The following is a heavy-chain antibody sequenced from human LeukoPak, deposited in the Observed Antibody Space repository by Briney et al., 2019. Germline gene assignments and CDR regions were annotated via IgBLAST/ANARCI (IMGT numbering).Heavy chain of an antibody. D-gene: IGHD3-10*01. CDR1: GFTVSSNY. CDR2: IYSGGST. CDR3: ARDFLYSLRVRGEDSYGREV. V-gene: IGHV3-53*01. Sequence: GGSLRLSCAASGFTVSSNYMSWVRQAPGKGLEWVSVIYSGGSTYYADSVKGRFTISRDNSKNTLYLQMNSLRAEDTAVYYCARDFLYSLRVRGEDSYGREVWGKETRVSVST. J-gene: IGHJ6*04.